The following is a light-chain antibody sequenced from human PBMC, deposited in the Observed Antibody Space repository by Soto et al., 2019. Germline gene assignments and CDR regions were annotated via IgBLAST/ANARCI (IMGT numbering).Light chain of an antibody. V-gene: IGKV1-5*01. CDR3: QQYFDKSPYT. J-gene: IGKJ2*01. CDR1: QTIGGS. Sequence: DIRMTQSPSTLSASVGDRVTVTCRASQTIGGSLAWYQQKPGRAPKVLIYDVSNLEIGVPSRFSCSGSGTEFTLTITSLQADDFATYYCQQYFDKSPYTFGQGTKLDMK. CDR2: DVS.